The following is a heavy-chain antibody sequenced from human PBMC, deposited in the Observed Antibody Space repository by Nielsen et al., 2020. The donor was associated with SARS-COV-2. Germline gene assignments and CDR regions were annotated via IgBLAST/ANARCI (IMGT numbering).Heavy chain of an antibody. D-gene: IGHD1-26*01. J-gene: IGHJ6*02. CDR1: GFTFDDYA. V-gene: IGHV3-9*01. CDR3: AKDRGWERLGPMDV. Sequence: SLKISCAASGFTFDDYAMHWVRQAPGKGLEWVSGISWNSGSIGYADSVKGRFTISRDNAKNSLYLQMNSLRAEDTALYYCAKDRGWERLGPMDVWGQGTTVTVSS. CDR2: ISWNSGSI.